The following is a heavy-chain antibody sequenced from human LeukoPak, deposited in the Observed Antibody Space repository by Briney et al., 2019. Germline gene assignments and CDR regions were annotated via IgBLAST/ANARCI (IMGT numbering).Heavy chain of an antibody. J-gene: IGHJ4*02. CDR2: ISGSTGST. D-gene: IGHD6-13*01. CDR1: GFTFSNYA. Sequence: GGSLRLSCAASGFTFSNYAMNWVRQAPGKGLEWVSLISGSTGSTYYADSVKGRFSISRDNAKNTLYLQMNSLRAEDTGVYYCARIASHSSSWYDGGYWGQGTLVTVSS. V-gene: IGHV3-23*01. CDR3: ARIASHSSSWYDGGY.